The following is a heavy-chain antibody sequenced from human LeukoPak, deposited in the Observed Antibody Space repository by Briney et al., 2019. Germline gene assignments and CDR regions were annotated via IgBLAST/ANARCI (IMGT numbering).Heavy chain of an antibody. Sequence: GGSLRLSCAASGFTFSSYVMTWVRQAPGKGLEWVSSISGSGGSTYYADSVEGLFTISRDNSKNTLYLQLNSLRAGDTAVYYCARDRGWGHGGSYDAFDIWGQGTMVTVSS. CDR1: GFTFSSYV. J-gene: IGHJ3*02. D-gene: IGHD3-10*01. V-gene: IGHV3-23*01. CDR3: ARDRGWGHGGSYDAFDI. CDR2: ISGSGGST.